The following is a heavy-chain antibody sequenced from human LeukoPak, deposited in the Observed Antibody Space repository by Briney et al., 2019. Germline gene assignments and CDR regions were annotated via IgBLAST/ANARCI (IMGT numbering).Heavy chain of an antibody. V-gene: IGHV3-7*04. CDR3: ARNRQWLLADY. Sequence: GGSLRLSCAASGFTFTNYWMSWDRQAPGKGLEWVANTKQDETEKHYADSVKGRFTISRDNAQNSLYLQMNSLRAEDTAVYFCARNRQWLLADYWGQGTVVTVSS. CDR2: TKQDETEK. CDR1: GFTFTNYW. D-gene: IGHD3-22*01. J-gene: IGHJ4*02.